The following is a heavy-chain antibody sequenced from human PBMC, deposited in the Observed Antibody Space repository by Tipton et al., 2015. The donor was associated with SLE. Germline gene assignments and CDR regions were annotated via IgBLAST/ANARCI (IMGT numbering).Heavy chain of an antibody. D-gene: IGHD5-24*01. J-gene: IGHJ3*01. CDR2: IYHSGST. CDR1: GASISSGGYS. CDR3: GRARVGMGYVFDP. V-gene: IGHV4-30-2*01. Sequence: TLSLTCAVSGASISSGGYSWSWIRQPPGKGLEWIGYIYHSGSTFYSPSLKSRVTMSVDRSTNQFSLRLTSVTAADTALYYCGRARVGMGYVFDPWGQGTMVTVSS.